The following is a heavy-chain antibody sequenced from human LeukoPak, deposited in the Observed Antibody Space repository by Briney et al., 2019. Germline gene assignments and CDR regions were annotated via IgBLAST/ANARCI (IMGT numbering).Heavy chain of an antibody. J-gene: IGHJ6*04. Sequence: ASVKVSCKASGGTFSSYAISWVRQAPGQGLEWMGGIIPIFGTANYAQKFQGRVTTTADKSTSTAYMELSSLRSEDTAVYYCASVGYSSGWGKYYYYYGMDVWGKGTTVTVSS. CDR3: ASVGYSSGWGKYYYYYGMDV. CDR1: GGTFSSYA. D-gene: IGHD6-19*01. V-gene: IGHV1-69*06. CDR2: IIPIFGTA.